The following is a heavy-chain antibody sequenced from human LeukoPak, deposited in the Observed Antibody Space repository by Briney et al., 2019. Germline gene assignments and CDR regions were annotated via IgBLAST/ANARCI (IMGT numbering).Heavy chain of an antibody. CDR1: GFTSSSYS. V-gene: IGHV3-21*01. D-gene: IGHD3-10*01. CDR3: ARDSARGGASSGDFDS. J-gene: IGHJ4*02. CDR2: ISSSSSYI. Sequence: GGSLRLSCAASGFTSSSYSMNWVRQAPGKVLERVSSISSSSSYIYYADSVKGRFTISRDNAKNSLYLQMNSLRAEDTAVYYCARDSARGGASSGDFDSWGQGTLVTVSS.